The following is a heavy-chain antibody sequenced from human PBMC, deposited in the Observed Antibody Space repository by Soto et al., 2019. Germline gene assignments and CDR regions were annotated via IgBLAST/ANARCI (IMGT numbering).Heavy chain of an antibody. CDR2: ISSSSSTI. Sequence: GGSLRLSCAASGFTFSSYSMNWVRQAPGKGLEWVSYISSSSSTIYYADSVKGRFTISRGNAKNSLYLQMNSLRAEDTAVYYCARAPRRNGYYYGSGSYPRAFDIWGQGTMVTVSS. D-gene: IGHD3-10*01. V-gene: IGHV3-48*01. CDR1: GFTFSSYS. CDR3: ARAPRRNGYYYGSGSYPRAFDI. J-gene: IGHJ3*02.